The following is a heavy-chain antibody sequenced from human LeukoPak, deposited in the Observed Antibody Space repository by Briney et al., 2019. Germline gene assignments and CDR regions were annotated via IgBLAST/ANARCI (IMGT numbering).Heavy chain of an antibody. CDR2: VIPIFGTA. V-gene: IGHV1-69*05. CDR1: GGTFSSYA. D-gene: IGHD3-10*01. J-gene: IGHJ4*02. CDR3: ASQEYYYGSGSYFDY. Sequence: ASVKVSCKAPGGTFSSYAISWVRQAPGQGLEWMGGVIPIFGTANYAQKFQGRVTITTDESTSTAYMELSSLRSEDTAVYYCASQEYYYGSGSYFDYWGQGTLVTVSS.